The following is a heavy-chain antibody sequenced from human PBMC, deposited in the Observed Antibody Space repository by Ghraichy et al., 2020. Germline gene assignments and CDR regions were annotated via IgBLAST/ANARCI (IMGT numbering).Heavy chain of an antibody. CDR1: GFTFSGFS. Sequence: GGSLRLSCEASGFTFSGFSMNWVRQAPGKGLEWVSYIKSDSSAINYAASVKGRFTISRDNVRNSLYLQMNSLRDEDTAVYYCARGVGSTDYNTDWFDLWGPGTLFSFSS. J-gene: IGHJ5*02. D-gene: IGHD4-11*01. CDR2: IKSDSSAI. V-gene: IGHV3-48*02. CDR3: ARGVGSTDYNTDWFDL.